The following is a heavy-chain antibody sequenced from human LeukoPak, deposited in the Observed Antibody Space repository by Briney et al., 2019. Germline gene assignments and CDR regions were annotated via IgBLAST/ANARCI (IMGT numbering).Heavy chain of an antibody. D-gene: IGHD4-17*01. Sequence: PSETLSLTCTVSGGSISSHYWSWIRQPPGKGLEWLGYIYYSGSTNYNPSLKSRVTMSVDTSKNQFSLKLSSVTAADTAVYYCARVGVYGDYGCWGQGTLVTVSS. CDR1: GGSISSHY. CDR3: ARVGVYGDYGC. CDR2: IYYSGST. J-gene: IGHJ4*02. V-gene: IGHV4-59*11.